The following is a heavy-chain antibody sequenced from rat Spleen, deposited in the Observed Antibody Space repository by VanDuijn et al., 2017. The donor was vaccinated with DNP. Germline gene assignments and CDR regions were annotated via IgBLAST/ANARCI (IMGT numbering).Heavy chain of an antibody. J-gene: IGHJ3*01. CDR3: ATSPGPNWFAY. CDR1: GFTFNNYW. D-gene: IGHD1-4*01. CDR2: ITSGAGTT. V-gene: IGHV5-31*01. Sequence: EVQLVESGGDLVQPGRSLKLSCVASGFTFNNYWMTWIRQVPGKGLEWIASITSGAGTTSYADSVKGRFTVSRDDARSTLYLQMDSLRSEDTATYYCATSPGPNWFAYWGQGTLVTVSS.